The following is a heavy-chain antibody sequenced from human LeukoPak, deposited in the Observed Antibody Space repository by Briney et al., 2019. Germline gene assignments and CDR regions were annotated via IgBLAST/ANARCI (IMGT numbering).Heavy chain of an antibody. CDR2: ISSSGSTI. D-gene: IGHD5-24*01. V-gene: IGHV3-48*03. J-gene: IGHJ4*02. Sequence: GGSLRLSCAASGFTFSSYEMNWVRQAPGKGLEWVSYISSSGSTIYYADSVKGRFTISRDNAKISLYLQMNSLRAEDTAVYYCASWEMATTTGFDYWGQGTLVTVPS. CDR3: ASWEMATTTGFDY. CDR1: GFTFSSYE.